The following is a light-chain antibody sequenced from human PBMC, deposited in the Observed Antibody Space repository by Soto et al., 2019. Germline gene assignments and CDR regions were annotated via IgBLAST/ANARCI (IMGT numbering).Light chain of an antibody. V-gene: IGLV2-18*02. CDR1: SSDVGSSNR. CDR2: EVS. Sequence: QSALTQPPSVSGSPGQSVTISCTGTSSDVGSSNRVSWYQQPPGTAPKLIVYEVSNRPSGVPDRFSGSKSGNTASLTISGLQAEVEADYYCSSYRTTSRVFGGGTKLTVL. J-gene: IGLJ3*02. CDR3: SSYRTTSRV.